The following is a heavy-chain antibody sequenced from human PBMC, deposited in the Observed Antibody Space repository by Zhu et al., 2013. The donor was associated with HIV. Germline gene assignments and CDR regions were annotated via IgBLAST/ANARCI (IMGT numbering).Heavy chain of an antibody. CDR2: IYYSGST. CDR3: AAQDASAIGVDY. Sequence: VQLQESGPGLVKPSETLSLTCTVSGGSISSSSYYWGWIRQPPGKGLEWIGSIYYSGSTYYNPSLKSRVTISVDTSKNQFSLKLSSVTAADTAVYYCAAQDASAIGVDYWGQGTLVTVSS. CDR1: GGSISSSSYY. D-gene: IGHD2-15*01. J-gene: IGHJ4*02. V-gene: IGHV4-39*07.